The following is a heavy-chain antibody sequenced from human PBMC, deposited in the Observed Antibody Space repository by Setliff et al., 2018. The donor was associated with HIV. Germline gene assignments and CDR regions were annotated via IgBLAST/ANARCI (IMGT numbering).Heavy chain of an antibody. Sequence: SETLSLTCTVSGGSVSRSSYYWGWIRKPTGKGLEWIGTVYYTGSTQYNPSFKSRVTISVDTSKNQFSLKLISVTAADTAVYYCARMESTRPPRGLDYWGQGALVTVSS. V-gene: IGHV4-39*01. J-gene: IGHJ4*02. CDR1: GGSVSRSSYY. CDR3: ARMESTRPPRGLDY. D-gene: IGHD6-6*01. CDR2: VYYTGST.